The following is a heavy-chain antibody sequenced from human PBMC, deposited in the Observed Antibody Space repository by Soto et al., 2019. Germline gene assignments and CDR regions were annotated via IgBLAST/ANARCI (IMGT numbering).Heavy chain of an antibody. Sequence: NPSETLSLTCTVSGGSISSSSYYWGWIRQPPGKGLEWIGSIYYSGSTYYNPSLKSRVTISVDTSKNQFSLKLSSVTAADTAVYYCARQSRGGMATNYGMDVWGQGTTVTVSS. D-gene: IGHD1-20*01. CDR1: GGSISSSSYY. CDR3: ARQSRGGMATNYGMDV. CDR2: IYYSGST. J-gene: IGHJ6*02. V-gene: IGHV4-39*01.